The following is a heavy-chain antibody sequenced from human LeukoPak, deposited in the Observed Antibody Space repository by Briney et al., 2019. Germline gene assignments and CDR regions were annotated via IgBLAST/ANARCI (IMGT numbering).Heavy chain of an antibody. J-gene: IGHJ6*03. CDR3: ARDFTAAGYYYYMDV. Sequence: SETLSLTCTVSGGSISSGDYYWSWLPQPPGKGLEWIGYIYYSGSTYYNPSLKSRVTISVETSKNQLSLKLSSVTAADTAVYYCARDFTAAGYYYYMDVWGKGTTATVSS. D-gene: IGHD6-13*01. CDR2: IYYSGST. V-gene: IGHV4-30-4*08. CDR1: GGSISSGDYY.